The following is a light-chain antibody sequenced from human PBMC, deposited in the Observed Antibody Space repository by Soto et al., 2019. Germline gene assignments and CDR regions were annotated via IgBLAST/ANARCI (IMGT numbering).Light chain of an antibody. Sequence: LTQSPATLSLSPGESATLSCRASQTVSSQLAWYQQKPGQAPRLLIYDASKRATGVPGRFSGSGSGTDVTLTISSLEPDDFGVYYCQQRSSWPTFGQGTRVEIK. V-gene: IGKV3-11*01. CDR1: QTVSSQ. J-gene: IGKJ1*01. CDR2: DAS. CDR3: QQRSSWPT.